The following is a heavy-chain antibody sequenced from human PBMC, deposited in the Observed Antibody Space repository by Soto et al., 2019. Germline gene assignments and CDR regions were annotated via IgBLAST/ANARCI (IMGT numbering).Heavy chain of an antibody. CDR2: IYHSGST. V-gene: IGHV4-30-2*01. CDR3: AMLMYGDYVGYFVP. D-gene: IGHD4-17*01. CDR1: GGSISSGGYS. J-gene: IGHJ5*02. Sequence: PSETLSLTCAVSGGSISSGGYSWSWIRQPPGKGLEWIGYIYHSGSTYYNPSLKSRVTISVDRSKNQFSLKVRSVTAADTAVYYCAMLMYGDYVGYFVPWGQGILVSVAS.